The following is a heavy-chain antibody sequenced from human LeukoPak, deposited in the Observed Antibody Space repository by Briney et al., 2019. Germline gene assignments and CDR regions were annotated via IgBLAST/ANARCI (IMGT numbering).Heavy chain of an antibody. V-gene: IGHV3-49*04. CDR3: TRDSGTYNWLDP. D-gene: IGHD1-26*01. CDR2: VRSKAYGGTP. J-gene: IGHJ5*02. CDR1: GFTFGDYA. Sequence: PGRSLRLSCTPSGFTFGDYAMDWVRQAPGEGLEWVGFVRSKAYGGTPEYGASVKGRFTIYRDDSKNTAYLQMNSLKTEDTSLYYCTRDSGTYNWLDPWGQGTLVTVSS.